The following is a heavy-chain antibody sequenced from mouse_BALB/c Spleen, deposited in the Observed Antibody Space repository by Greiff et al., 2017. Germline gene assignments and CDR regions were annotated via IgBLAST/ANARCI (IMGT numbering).Heavy chain of an antibody. CDR2: IDPENGDT. D-gene: IGHD2-3*01. J-gene: IGHJ3*01. CDR3: KALYGYYAWFAY. V-gene: IGHV14-4*02. Sequence: VQLQQSGAELVRSGASVKLSCTASGFNIKDYYMHWVKQRPEQGLEWIGWIDPENGDTEYAPKFQGKATMTADTSSNTAYLQLSSLTSEDTAVYYCKALYGYYAWFAYWGQGTLVTVSA. CDR1: GFNIKDYY.